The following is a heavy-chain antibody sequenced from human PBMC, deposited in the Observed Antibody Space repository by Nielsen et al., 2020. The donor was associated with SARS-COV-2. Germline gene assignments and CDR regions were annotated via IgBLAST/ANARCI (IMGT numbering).Heavy chain of an antibody. Sequence: ESLKISCAVYGGSFSGYYWSWIRQPPGKGLEWIGEINHSGSTNYNPSLKSRVTISVDTSKNQFSLKLSSVTAADTAVYYCASTPYCSGGSCYSNAFDIWGQGTMVTVSS. V-gene: IGHV4-34*01. D-gene: IGHD2-15*01. CDR3: ASTPYCSGGSCYSNAFDI. CDR1: GGSFSGYY. J-gene: IGHJ3*02. CDR2: INHSGST.